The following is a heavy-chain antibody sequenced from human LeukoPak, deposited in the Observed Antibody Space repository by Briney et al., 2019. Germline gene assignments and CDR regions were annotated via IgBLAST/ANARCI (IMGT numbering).Heavy chain of an antibody. CDR3: ARQDTAMGHDAFDI. D-gene: IGHD5-18*01. Sequence: SETLSLTCAVSGGSISNNNWWSWVRQPPGKGLEWIGEIFHSGSTNCSPSLRSRVTISVDTSKNQFSLKLSSVTAADTAVYYCARQDTAMGHDAFDIWGQGTMVTVSS. CDR2: IFHSGST. V-gene: IGHV4-4*02. CDR1: GGSISNNNW. J-gene: IGHJ3*02.